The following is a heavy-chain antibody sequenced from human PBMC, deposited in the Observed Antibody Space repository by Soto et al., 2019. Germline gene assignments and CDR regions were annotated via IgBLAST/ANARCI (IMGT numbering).Heavy chain of an antibody. CDR3: AREYPVHSAYFDY. J-gene: IGHJ4*02. Sequence: QVQLQESGPGLVKPSETLSLTCTVSGASISRYYWSWIRQSPGKGLEWIGYMYYSGNANYNPSLRSRITISVDTSKTQFSLNLNSATAADTAVYYCAREYPVHSAYFDYWGQGILVTVSS. D-gene: IGHD1-26*01. CDR1: GASISRYY. V-gene: IGHV4-59*01. CDR2: MYYSGNA.